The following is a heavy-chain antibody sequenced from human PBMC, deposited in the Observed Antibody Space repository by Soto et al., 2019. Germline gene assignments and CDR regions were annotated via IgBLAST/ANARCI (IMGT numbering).Heavy chain of an antibody. CDR1: GGTFSSYA. V-gene: IGHV1-69*06. Sequence: SVKVSCKASGGTFSSYAISWVRQAPGQGLEWMGGIIPIFGTANYAQKFQGRVTITADKSTSTAYMELSSLRSEDTAVYYCASGIEKYYDSSGYLAAGFGMDVWGQGTTVPVSS. J-gene: IGHJ6*02. D-gene: IGHD3-22*01. CDR3: ASGIEKYYDSSGYLAAGFGMDV. CDR2: IIPIFGTA.